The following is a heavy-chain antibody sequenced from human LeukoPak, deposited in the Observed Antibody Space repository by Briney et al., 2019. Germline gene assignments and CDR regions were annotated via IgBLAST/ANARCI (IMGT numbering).Heavy chain of an antibody. Sequence: PGGSLRLSCAASGFTFSSYAMHWVRRAPGKGLEWVAVISYDGSNKYYADSVKGRFTISRDNSKNTLYLQMNSLRAEDTAVYYCARGYSGYDTFDYWGQGTLVTVSS. CDR2: ISYDGSNK. D-gene: IGHD5-12*01. CDR1: GFTFSSYA. J-gene: IGHJ4*02. V-gene: IGHV3-30-3*01. CDR3: ARGYSGYDTFDY.